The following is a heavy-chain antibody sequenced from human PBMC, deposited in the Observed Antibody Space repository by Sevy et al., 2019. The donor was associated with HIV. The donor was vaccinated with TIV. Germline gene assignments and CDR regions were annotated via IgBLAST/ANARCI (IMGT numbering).Heavy chain of an antibody. D-gene: IGHD3-10*01. V-gene: IGHV3-30*18. CDR3: AKEGMASGPRLLWFAALLYHFDF. CDR1: GFTFSSHG. J-gene: IGHJ4*02. CDR2: ISYDGSQK. Sequence: GGSLRLSCAASGFTFSSHGMHWVRQAPDKGLEWVAIISYDGSQKYYADSIKDRFTISRDNSKNTLYLQMNSLRPEDTAIYYCAKEGMASGPRLLWFAALLYHFDFWGQGTLVTVSS.